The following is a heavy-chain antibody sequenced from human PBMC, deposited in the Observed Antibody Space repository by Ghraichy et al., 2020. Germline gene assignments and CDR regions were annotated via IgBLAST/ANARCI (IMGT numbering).Heavy chain of an antibody. J-gene: IGHJ3*01. CDR2: INWSGDNI. Sequence: GGSLRLSCEASGFTFDDYGMHWVRQSPGRGLEWVSGINWSGDNINYAGSVSGRFTISRDNAKNSLYLQMNSLRPEDMALYYCVRRNADDAFDFWGQGAMVTVSS. D-gene: IGHD2-8*01. CDR1: GFTFDDYG. V-gene: IGHV3-9*03. CDR3: VRRNADDAFDF.